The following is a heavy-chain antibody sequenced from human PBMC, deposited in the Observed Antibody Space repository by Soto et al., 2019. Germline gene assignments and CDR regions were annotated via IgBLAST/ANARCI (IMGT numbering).Heavy chain of an antibody. CDR3: TRQTDAVQWLVVPTDYNFDY. CDR2: IRSKTNSYAT. V-gene: IGHV3-73*02. J-gene: IGHJ4*02. Sequence: EGQLVESGGGLFQPGGSLKLSCAASGFTFGGSAMHWVRQASGKGLEWVGHIRSKTNSYATAYAESVKGRFTISRDDSMNTAYRQMNSLKTEDTAVYFCTRQTDAVQWLVVPTDYNFDYWGQGTLVTVSS. D-gene: IGHD6-19*01. CDR1: GFTFGGSA.